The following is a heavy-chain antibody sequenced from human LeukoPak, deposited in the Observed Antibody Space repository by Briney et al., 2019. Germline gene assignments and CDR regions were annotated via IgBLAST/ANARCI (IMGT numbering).Heavy chain of an antibody. D-gene: IGHD2/OR15-2a*01. CDR1: DYTFTNYG. CDR2: ISAHYGNT. CDR3: AKKPPLGIGEYSFDS. J-gene: IGHJ4*02. Sequence: ASVKVPCKASDYTFTNYGISWVRQAPGQGLEWMGWISAHYGNTNYAQKLQGRVTMTTDTSTGTVYMELRSLRSDDTAVYYCAKKPPLGIGEYSFDSWGQGTMVTVSS. V-gene: IGHV1-18*01.